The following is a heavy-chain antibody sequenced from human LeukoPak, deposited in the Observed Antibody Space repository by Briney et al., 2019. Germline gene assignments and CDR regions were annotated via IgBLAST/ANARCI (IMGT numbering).Heavy chain of an antibody. Sequence: GGSLRLSCAASGFTFSSYGMHWVRQAPGKGLEWVAVISVDGSNEYYADSVKGRFTISRDNAKNSLYLQMNSLRAEDTALYYCAKARRAVAGTLDYWGQGTLVTVSS. CDR3: AKARRAVAGTLDY. D-gene: IGHD6-19*01. CDR2: ISVDGSNE. V-gene: IGHV3-30*18. J-gene: IGHJ4*02. CDR1: GFTFSSYG.